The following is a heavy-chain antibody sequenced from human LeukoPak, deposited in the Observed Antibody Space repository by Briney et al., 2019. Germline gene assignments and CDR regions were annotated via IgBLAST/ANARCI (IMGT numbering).Heavy chain of an antibody. V-gene: IGHV5-51*01. J-gene: IGHJ2*01. CDR2: IYPGDSDT. D-gene: IGHD4-17*01. Sequence: PGESLKVPCKGSGYSFTSYWIGWVRQMPGKGLEWMGIIYPGDSDTRYSPSFQGQVTISADKSISTAYLQWSSLKASDTAMYYCARLVTTRYYYWYFDLWGRGTLVTVSS. CDR1: GYSFTSYW. CDR3: ARLVTTRYYYWYFDL.